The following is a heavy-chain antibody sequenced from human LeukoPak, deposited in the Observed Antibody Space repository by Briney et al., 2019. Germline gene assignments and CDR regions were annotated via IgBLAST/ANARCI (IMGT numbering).Heavy chain of an antibody. D-gene: IGHD3-9*01. CDR2: ISGSGGST. CDR1: GFTFSSYG. J-gene: IGHJ4*02. V-gene: IGHV3-23*01. CDR3: VKQIVLRYFDFDY. Sequence: PGGTLRLSCAASGFTFSSYGMSWVRQAPGKGLEWVSAISGSGGSTYYADSVKGRFTISRDNSKNTLYLQMNSLRAEDTAVYYCVKQIVLRYFDFDYWGQGTLVTVSS.